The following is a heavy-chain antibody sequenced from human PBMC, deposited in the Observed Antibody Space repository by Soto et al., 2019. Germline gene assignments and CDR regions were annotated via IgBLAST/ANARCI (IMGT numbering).Heavy chain of an antibody. Sequence: PGGSLRLSCAASGFTFSDYYMSWIRQAPGKGLEWVSYISSSGSTIYYADSVKGRFTISRDNAKNSLYLQMNSLRAEDTAVYYCARVGANSSSWYISFFWFDPWGQGTLVTVSS. CDR1: GFTFSDYY. J-gene: IGHJ5*02. CDR3: ARVGANSSSWYISFFWFDP. V-gene: IGHV3-11*01. D-gene: IGHD6-13*01. CDR2: ISSSGSTI.